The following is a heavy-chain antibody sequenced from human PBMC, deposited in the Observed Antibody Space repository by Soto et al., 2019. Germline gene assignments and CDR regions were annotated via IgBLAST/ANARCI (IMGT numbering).Heavy chain of an antibody. CDR2: IYWDDDK. V-gene: IGHV2-5*02. Sequence: QITLNESGPTLVKPTQTLTLTCTFSGFSLSTREVGVGWIRQPPGKALEWLGVIYWDDDKRYSPSLKSRLTITKDTSKNQVVLRMTKMDPVDTATYYCAHCRGGVANFWGQGTLVTVSS. J-gene: IGHJ4*02. CDR1: GFSLSTREVG. CDR3: AHCRGGVANF. D-gene: IGHD3-16*01.